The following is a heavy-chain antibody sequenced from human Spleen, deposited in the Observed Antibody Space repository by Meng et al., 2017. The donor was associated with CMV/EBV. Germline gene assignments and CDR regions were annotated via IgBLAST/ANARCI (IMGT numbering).Heavy chain of an antibody. V-gene: IGHV4-34*01. Sequence: SETLSLTCAVYGGSFSGYYWSWVRQPPGKGLEWIGEINHSGGTNYNPSPKSRVTISVDTSKNQFSLKLSSVTAADTAVYYCVRGKGTIFGVVRRTNNWFDPWGQGTLVTVSS. CDR1: GGSFSGYY. J-gene: IGHJ5*02. D-gene: IGHD3-3*01. CDR2: INHSGGT. CDR3: VRGKGTIFGVVRRTNNWFDP.